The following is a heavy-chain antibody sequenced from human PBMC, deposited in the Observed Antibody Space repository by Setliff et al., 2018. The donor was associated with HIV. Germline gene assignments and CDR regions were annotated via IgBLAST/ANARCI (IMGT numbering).Heavy chain of an antibody. J-gene: IGHJ6*03. CDR3: ARVYYYYYYYMDV. V-gene: IGHV1-2*02. CDR1: GYTFTDYY. CDR2: ITGYNGNT. Sequence: GPVKVSCKVSGYTFTDYYMHWVQQAPGKGLEWMGWITGYNGNTNYAEKFQGRVTMTRNTSISTAYMELSSLRSEDTAVYYCARVYYYYYYYMDVWGKGTTVTVSS.